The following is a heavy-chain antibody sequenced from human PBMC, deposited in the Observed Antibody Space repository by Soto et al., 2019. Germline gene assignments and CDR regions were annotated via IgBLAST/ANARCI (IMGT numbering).Heavy chain of an antibody. Sequence: GGSLRLSCAASGFTFSDYPMHWVRQAPGKGLEWVAVISYDGRVKYYVDSVKGRFTISRDDSKNTLYLQMNSLRVDDTAVYYCARDFIVGAPDYFDYWGQETLVTVSS. J-gene: IGHJ4*02. CDR1: GFTFSDYP. V-gene: IGHV3-30*04. D-gene: IGHD1-26*01. CDR2: ISYDGRVK. CDR3: ARDFIVGAPDYFDY.